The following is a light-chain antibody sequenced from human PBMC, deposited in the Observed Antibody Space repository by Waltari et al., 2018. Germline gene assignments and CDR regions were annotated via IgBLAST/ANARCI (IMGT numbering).Light chain of an antibody. J-gene: IGKJ4*01. CDR2: WAS. Sequence: DIVMTQSPDSPAFSLGERAPINCKSRRSVLYSSNNKNYLAWYQQKPGQPPKLLIYWASTRESGVPDRFSGSGSGTDFTLTISSLQAEDVAVYYCQQYYSTPLTFGGGTKVEIK. V-gene: IGKV4-1*01. CDR1: RSVLYSSNNKNY. CDR3: QQYYSTPLT.